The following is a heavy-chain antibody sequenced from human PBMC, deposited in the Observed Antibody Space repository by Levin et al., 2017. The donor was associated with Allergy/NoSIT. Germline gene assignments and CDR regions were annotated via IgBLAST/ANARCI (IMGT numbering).Heavy chain of an antibody. CDR3: AREGTPSYWFFDL. CDR1: GFTLTSYW. V-gene: IGHV3-74*01. CDR2: INSDGSST. D-gene: IGHD1-1*01. J-gene: IGHJ2*01. Sequence: GESLKISCAASGFTLTSYWMHWVRQVPGKGLVWVSRINSDGSSTTYADSVKGRFTISRDNAKNTLYVEMNSLRAEDTAVYYCAREGTPSYWFFDLWGRGTLVTVSS.